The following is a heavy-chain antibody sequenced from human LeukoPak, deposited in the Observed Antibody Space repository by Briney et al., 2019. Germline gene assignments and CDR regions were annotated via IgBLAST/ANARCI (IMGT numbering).Heavy chain of an antibody. CDR3: ASSARGYGSGTIDY. CDR1: GGSISSGGYY. J-gene: IGHJ4*02. Sequence: PSQTLSLTCTVSGGSISSGGYYWSWIRQHPGKGLEWIGYIYYSGSTYYNPSLKSRVTISVDTSKNQFSLKLSSVTAADTAVYYCASSARGYGSGTIDYWGQGTLVTVSS. CDR2: IYYSGST. V-gene: IGHV4-31*03. D-gene: IGHD3-10*01.